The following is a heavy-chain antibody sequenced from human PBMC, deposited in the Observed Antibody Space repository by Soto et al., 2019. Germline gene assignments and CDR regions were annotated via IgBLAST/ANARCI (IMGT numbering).Heavy chain of an antibody. D-gene: IGHD2-15*01. Sequence: HPGGSLRLSCAASGFTFSTYWMSWVRQAPGKGLEWLANIKEDGSEKYYVDSLKGRFTISRDNAKNSLYVQMNSLRVEDTAVYYCARGGIGYCSGGTCFYTAFDIWGQGSMVTV. CDR1: GFTFSTYW. CDR3: ARGGIGYCSGGTCFYTAFDI. V-gene: IGHV3-7*01. J-gene: IGHJ3*02. CDR2: IKEDGSEK.